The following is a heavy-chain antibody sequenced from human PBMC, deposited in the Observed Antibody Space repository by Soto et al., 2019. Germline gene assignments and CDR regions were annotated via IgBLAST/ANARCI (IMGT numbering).Heavy chain of an antibody. CDR1: CSTFPTYG. J-gene: IGHJ4*02. D-gene: IGHD3-22*01. CDR3: ATDSSGYYPGVSNFDY. Sequence: ASVPVAFPASCSTFPTYGSVWVRQAPGQGLEWMGWISPYNGNTNYAQKFQGRVTMTTDTSTSTAYMELRSLRSDDTAVYYCATDSSGYYPGVSNFDYWGQGTLVTVSS. V-gene: IGHV1-18*01. CDR2: ISPYNGNT.